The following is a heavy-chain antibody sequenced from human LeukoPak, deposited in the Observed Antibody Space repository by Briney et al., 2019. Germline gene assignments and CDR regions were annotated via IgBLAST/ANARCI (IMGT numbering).Heavy chain of an antibody. J-gene: IGHJ3*02. Sequence: GGSLRLSCAASGFTFSSYGMHWVRQAPGKGLEWVAVISYDGSNKYYADSVKGRFTISRDNSKNTLYLQMNSLRAGDTAVYYCARFSGRLDAFDIWGQGTMVTVSS. V-gene: IGHV3-30*03. D-gene: IGHD7-27*01. CDR3: ARFSGRLDAFDI. CDR2: ISYDGSNK. CDR1: GFTFSSYG.